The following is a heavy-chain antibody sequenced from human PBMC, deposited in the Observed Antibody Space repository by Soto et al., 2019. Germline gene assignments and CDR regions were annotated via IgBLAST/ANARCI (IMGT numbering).Heavy chain of an antibody. CDR2: IKYSGTT. V-gene: IGHV4-59*12. CDR1: GGPIRSYC. D-gene: IGHD3-9*01. Sequence: SETLSLTCTVSGGPIRSYCWSWIRQVPGKGLEWIGYIKYSGTTHYSPSLKSRVNISFDKSKNQVFLNLRFVTGADTAVYFCARDVRDTGYSYWFDPWGQGILVTVSS. CDR3: ARDVRDTGYSYWFDP. J-gene: IGHJ5*02.